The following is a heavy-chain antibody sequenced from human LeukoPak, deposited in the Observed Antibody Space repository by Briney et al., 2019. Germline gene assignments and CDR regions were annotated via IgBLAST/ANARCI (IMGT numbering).Heavy chain of an antibody. Sequence: SETLSLTCTVSGGSISSYYWSWIRQPPGKGLEWIGSIYYSGSTYYNPSLKSRVTISVDTSKNQFSLKLSSVTAADTAVYYCASGSYCSGGSCYSGSVDYWGQGTLVTVSS. CDR2: IYYSGST. J-gene: IGHJ4*02. D-gene: IGHD2-15*01. V-gene: IGHV4-59*12. CDR1: GGSISSYY. CDR3: ASGSYCSGGSCYSGSVDY.